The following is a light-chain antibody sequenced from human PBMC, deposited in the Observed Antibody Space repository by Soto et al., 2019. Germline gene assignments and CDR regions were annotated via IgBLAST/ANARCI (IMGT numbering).Light chain of an antibody. Sequence: QSVLNQPASVSWSPGQSITISCTGVSSDVGAYNYVSWYQQHPGKAPKLMIYDVSNRPSGVSHRFSGSKSGSAASLTISGLQADDEADYYCSSYTGSGTLYVFGTGTKVTVL. CDR3: SSYTGSGTLYV. CDR1: SSDVGAYNY. V-gene: IGLV2-14*01. CDR2: DVS. J-gene: IGLJ1*01.